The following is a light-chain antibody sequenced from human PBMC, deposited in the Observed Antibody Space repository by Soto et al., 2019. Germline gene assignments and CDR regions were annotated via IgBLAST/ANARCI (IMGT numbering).Light chain of an antibody. Sequence: QSALTQPASVSGSPGQSITISCTGTSSDVGGYNYVSWYQQHPGKAPKLVIYDVSNRPSGISYRFSGSKSGNTASLTISGLQAEDEADYYCCSFTSTRTYVFGTGTQLTVL. J-gene: IGLJ1*01. V-gene: IGLV2-14*03. CDR3: CSFTSTRTYV. CDR2: DVS. CDR1: SSDVGGYNY.